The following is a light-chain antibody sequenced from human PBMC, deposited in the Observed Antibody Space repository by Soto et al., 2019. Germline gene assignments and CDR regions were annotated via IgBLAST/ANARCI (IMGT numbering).Light chain of an antibody. CDR3: CSYGNMNIYWI. J-gene: IGLJ3*02. CDR1: STDVGASNY. CDR2: DVT. V-gene: IGLV2-11*01. Sequence: QSALSQPRSVSGSPGQSVTISCTGTSTDVGASNYVSWYQQHSEKAPKLIIYDVTERPSGVPDRFSGSKSGNTASLTISGLQAEDEADYYCCSYGNMNIYWIFGGGTKLTVL.